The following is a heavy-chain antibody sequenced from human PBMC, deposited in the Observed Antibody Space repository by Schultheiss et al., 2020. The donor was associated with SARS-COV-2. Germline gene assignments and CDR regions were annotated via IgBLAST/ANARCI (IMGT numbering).Heavy chain of an antibody. J-gene: IGHJ4*02. CDR3: AKDRGGITGTTGPFDY. CDR1: GFTFSSYG. CDR2: ISYDGSNK. Sequence: GGSLRLSCAASGFTFSSYGMHWVRQAPGKGLEWVAVISYDGSNKYYADSVKGRFTISRDNSKNTLYLQMNSLRAEDTAVYYCAKDRGGITGTTGPFDYWGQGTLVTVSS. V-gene: IGHV3-30*18. D-gene: IGHD1-7*01.